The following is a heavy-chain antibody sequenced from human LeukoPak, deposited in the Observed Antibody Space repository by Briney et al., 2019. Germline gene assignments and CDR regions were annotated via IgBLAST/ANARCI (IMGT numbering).Heavy chain of an antibody. CDR1: GYSFTSYW. CDR2: IYPGDSDT. Sequence: GESLKISCKGSGYSFTSYWIGWVRQMPGKGLEWMAIIYPGDSDTRYSPSFQGQVTISADKSISTAYLQWSSLKASDTAMYYCARQVDCDSSSCFGFDPWGQGTLVTVSS. CDR3: ARQVDCDSSSCFGFDP. D-gene: IGHD6-13*01. V-gene: IGHV5-51*01. J-gene: IGHJ5*02.